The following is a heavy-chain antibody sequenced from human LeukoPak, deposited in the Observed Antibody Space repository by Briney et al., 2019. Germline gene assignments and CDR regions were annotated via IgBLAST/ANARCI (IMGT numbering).Heavy chain of an antibody. CDR3: ARVAYSASWGFNNWFDA. J-gene: IGHJ5*02. Sequence: SQTLSLTCAISGDSVPSNSAAWHWIRQSPSRGLEWLGRTYYRSKWHNDYAAYMESRITINAETSKNQFSLQVNSVTPEDTAVYYCARVAYSASWGFNNWFDAWGQGTLVTVSS. V-gene: IGHV6-1*01. D-gene: IGHD5-12*01. CDR1: GDSVPSNSAA. CDR2: TYYRSKWHN.